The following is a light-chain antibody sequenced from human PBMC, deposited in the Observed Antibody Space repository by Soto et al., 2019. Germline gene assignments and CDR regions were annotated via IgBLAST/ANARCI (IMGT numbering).Light chain of an antibody. CDR2: EVI. CDR1: SSDIGAYDF. V-gene: IGLV2-8*01. CDR3: ASYAGSHIYLL. J-gene: IGLJ2*01. Sequence: QSALTQPPSASGSPGQSVTISCTGTSSDIGAYDFVSWFQQHPGKAPKLLIYEVIKRPSGVPDRFSGSKSGNTASLTVSGLQAEDEADYYCASYAGSHIYLLFGGGTKLTVL.